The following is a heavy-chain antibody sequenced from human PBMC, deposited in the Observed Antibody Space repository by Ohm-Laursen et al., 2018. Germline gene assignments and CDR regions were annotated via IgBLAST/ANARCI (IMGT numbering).Heavy chain of an antibody. CDR1: GFSFSNYG. J-gene: IGHJ3*01. Sequence: SLRLSCTASGFSFSNYGMHWVRQAPGKGLEWVAVISYDGSNKYYVDSVKGRFTITRDNANNSLYLQMNSLRVEDTAVYYCARPKSRRALDVWGQGTMVTVSS. CDR3: ARPKSRRALDV. D-gene: IGHD2-2*01. V-gene: IGHV3-30*03. CDR2: ISYDGSNK.